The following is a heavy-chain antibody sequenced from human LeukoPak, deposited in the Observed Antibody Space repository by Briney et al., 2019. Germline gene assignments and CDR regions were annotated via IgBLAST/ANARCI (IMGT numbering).Heavy chain of an antibody. V-gene: IGHV2-5*02. Sequence: SGPTLVKPTQTLTLTCTFSGFSLSTSGVGVGSIRQPPGKALEWLALIYWDDDKRYSPSLKSRLTITKDTSKNQVVLTMTNMDPVDTATYYCAHRRNLGGYNSGYFDYWGQGTLVTVSS. CDR3: AHRRNLGGYNSGYFDY. CDR2: IYWDDDK. D-gene: IGHD5-24*01. J-gene: IGHJ4*02. CDR1: GFSLSTSGVG.